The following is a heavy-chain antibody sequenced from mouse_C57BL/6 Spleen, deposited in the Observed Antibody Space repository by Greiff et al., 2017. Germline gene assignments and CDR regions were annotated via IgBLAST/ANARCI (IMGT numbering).Heavy chain of an antibody. V-gene: IGHV1-69*01. CDR1: GYTFTSYW. CDR3: ATDYYGSGWFAY. D-gene: IGHD1-1*01. Sequence: QVQLQQPGAELVMPGASVKLSCKASGYTFTSYWMHWVKQRPGQGLEWIGEIDPSDSYTNYNQKFKGKSTLTVDKSSSTAYMQLSSLTSEDSAVYYGATDYYGSGWFAYWGQGTLVTVSA. CDR2: IDPSDSYT. J-gene: IGHJ3*01.